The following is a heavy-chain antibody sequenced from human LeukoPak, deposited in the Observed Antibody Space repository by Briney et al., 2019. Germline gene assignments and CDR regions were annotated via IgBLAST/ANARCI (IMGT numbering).Heavy chain of an antibody. V-gene: IGHV3-30*04. J-gene: IGHJ4*02. CDR2: ISYDGSST. Sequence: HPGGSLRLSCAPSGFTFSSFAMHWVRQAPGKGLEWVAVISYDGSSTLYADSVKGRFTISRDNSKNTLSLQMNSLRVEDTAVYYCASPVRMTTGWGQGTLVTVSS. CDR3: ASPVRMTTG. D-gene: IGHD4-11*01. CDR1: GFTFSSFA.